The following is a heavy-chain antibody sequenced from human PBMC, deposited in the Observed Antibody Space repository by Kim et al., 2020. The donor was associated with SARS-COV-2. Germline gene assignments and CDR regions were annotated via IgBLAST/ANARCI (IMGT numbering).Heavy chain of an antibody. J-gene: IGHJ3*01. CDR3: ARNDFWSGPPALDVFDV. Sequence: PLKRRVTVSVDTSKNQFSLRLKSVTAADTAVYYCARNDFWSGPPALDVFDVWGQGTRVTVS. D-gene: IGHD3-3*01. V-gene: IGHV4-28*01.